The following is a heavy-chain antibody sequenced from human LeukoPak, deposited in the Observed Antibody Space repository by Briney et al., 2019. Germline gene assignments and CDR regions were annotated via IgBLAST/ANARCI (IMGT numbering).Heavy chain of an antibody. CDR1: GFTFSSYE. Sequence: GGSLRLSCAASGFTFSSYEMNWVRQPPGKGLEWVSYISSSGSSLYYADSVKGRFTISRDNAKNSLYLQMNSLRTEDTAVYYCARQQLANFDYWGQGTLVTVSS. D-gene: IGHD6-13*01. CDR3: ARQQLANFDY. J-gene: IGHJ4*02. CDR2: ISSSGSSL. V-gene: IGHV3-48*03.